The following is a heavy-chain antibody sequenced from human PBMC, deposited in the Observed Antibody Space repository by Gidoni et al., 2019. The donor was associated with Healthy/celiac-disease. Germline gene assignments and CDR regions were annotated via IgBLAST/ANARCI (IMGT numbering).Heavy chain of an antibody. CDR1: GYTCTGYY. CDR3: AREATMEGAFDI. Sequence: QVQLVQSGAEGKKPGASVKVSCKASGYTCTGYYMHWVRQAPGHGLEWMGWINPNSGGTNYAQQFQGRVTMTRDTSISTAYMELSRLRSDDTAVYYCAREATMEGAFDIWGQGTMVTVSS. J-gene: IGHJ3*02. D-gene: IGHD3-10*01. CDR2: INPNSGGT. V-gene: IGHV1-2*02.